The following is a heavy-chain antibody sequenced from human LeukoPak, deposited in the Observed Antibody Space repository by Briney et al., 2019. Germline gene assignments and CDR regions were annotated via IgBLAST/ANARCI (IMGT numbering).Heavy chain of an antibody. Sequence: PSETLSLTCTVSGGSISSSSYYWGWIRQPPGKGLEWIGSIYYSGSTYYSPSLKSRVTISVDTSKNQFSLKLSSVTAADTAVYYCASTRKDGDYDFDHWGQGTLVTVSS. V-gene: IGHV4-39*01. CDR1: GGSISSSSYY. J-gene: IGHJ4*02. D-gene: IGHD4-17*01. CDR3: ASTRKDGDYDFDH. CDR2: IYYSGST.